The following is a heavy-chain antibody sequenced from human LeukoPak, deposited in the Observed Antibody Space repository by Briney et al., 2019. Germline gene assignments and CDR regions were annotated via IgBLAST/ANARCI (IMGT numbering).Heavy chain of an antibody. CDR2: INPRSGTT. J-gene: IGHJ4*02. V-gene: IGHV1-46*01. D-gene: IGHD3-22*01. CDR1: GYTFTSYF. CDR3: ARDRTHYYDSSGYYSRWEY. Sequence: GASVKVSCKASGYTFTSYFMYWMGQAPGQGLEWMGLINPRSGTTRYAQKFQGRVTMTRDTSTSTVYMELSSLRSEDTAMYYCARDRTHYYDSSGYYSRWEYWGQGTLVTVSS.